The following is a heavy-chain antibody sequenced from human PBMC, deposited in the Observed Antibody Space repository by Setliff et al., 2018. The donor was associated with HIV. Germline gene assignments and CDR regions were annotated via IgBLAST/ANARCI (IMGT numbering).Heavy chain of an antibody. CDR1: DKSLNSHDFY. D-gene: IGHD3-22*01. CDR2: FYYTGTT. J-gene: IGHJ4*02. CDR3: ARGNYYNLWADPFDY. V-gene: IGHV4-39*07. Sequence: SSETLSLTCSVSDKSLNSHDFYWGWIRQPPGKGLEWIGNFYYTGTTYYNSSLKSRVTISVDTSKNQVSLKLTSMTAADTAIYYCARGNYYNLWADPFDYWGQGTLVTVSS.